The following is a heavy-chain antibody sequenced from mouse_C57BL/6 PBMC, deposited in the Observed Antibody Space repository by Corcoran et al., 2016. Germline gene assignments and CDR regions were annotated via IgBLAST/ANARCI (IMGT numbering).Heavy chain of an antibody. Sequence: QIQLVQSGPELKKPGETVKISCKASGYTFTTYGMNWVKQAPGKGLKWMGWINTYSGVPTYADDFKGRFAFSLETSASTAYLQINNLKNEDTATYFCARRYYDYDDYFHYWGQGTTLTVSS. D-gene: IGHD2-4*01. CDR2: INTYSGVP. V-gene: IGHV9-3*01. J-gene: IGHJ2*01. CDR1: GYTFTTYG. CDR3: ARRYYDYDDYFHY.